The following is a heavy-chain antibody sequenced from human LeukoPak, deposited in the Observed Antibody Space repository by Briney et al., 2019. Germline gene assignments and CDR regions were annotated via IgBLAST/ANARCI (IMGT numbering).Heavy chain of an antibody. CDR1: GYSSTSYW. D-gene: IGHD6-25*01. CDR3: ARRSSGWDRYDN. J-gene: IGHJ4*02. CDR2: IYPGDSDT. Sequence: GESLKISCKASGYSSTSYWIGWGRHMPGKGLEGMGIIYPGDSDTKYSPSFQGQVTISADKPISTAYLQWSSLKASDTAMYCARRSSGWDRYDNWGQGTLVTVSS. V-gene: IGHV5-51*01.